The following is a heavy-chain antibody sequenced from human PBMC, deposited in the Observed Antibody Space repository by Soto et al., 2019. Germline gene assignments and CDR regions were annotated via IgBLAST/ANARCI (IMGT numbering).Heavy chain of an antibody. CDR1: GLSLNSSGVA. D-gene: IGHD4-17*01. CDR3: AHRGFGSNGAFDP. CDR2: IYWDDDK. Sequence: QITLKESDPTLVKPTQPLTLTCTCSGLSLNSSGVAVGWIRQPPGKALEWLALIYWDDDKRYSPSLKSRPTITKDTSKNQVVLTITNMDPVDTGTYYCAHRGFGSNGAFDPWGQGTLVTVSS. J-gene: IGHJ5*01. V-gene: IGHV2-5*02.